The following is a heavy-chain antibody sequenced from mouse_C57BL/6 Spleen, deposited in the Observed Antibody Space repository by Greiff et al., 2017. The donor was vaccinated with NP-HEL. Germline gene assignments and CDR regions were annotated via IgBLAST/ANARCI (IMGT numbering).Heavy chain of an antibody. Sequence: LVESGPGLVKPSQSLSLTCSVTGYSIPSGYYWNWIRQFPGNKLEWMGYISYDGSNNYNPSLKNRISITRDTSKNQFFLKLNSVTTEDTATYYCATYYYGGGFAYWGQGTLVTVSA. J-gene: IGHJ3*01. CDR3: ATYYYGGGFAY. D-gene: IGHD1-1*01. CDR2: ISYDGSN. CDR1: GYSIPSGYY. V-gene: IGHV3-6*01.